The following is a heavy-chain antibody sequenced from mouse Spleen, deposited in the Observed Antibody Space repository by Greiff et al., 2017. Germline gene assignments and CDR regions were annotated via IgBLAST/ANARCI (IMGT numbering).Heavy chain of an antibody. D-gene: IGHD1-1*01. CDR2: IYPSDSET. CDR1: GYTFTSYW. CDR3: ARSVGYYYGSSPYAMDY. Sequence: QVQLKQPGAELVRPGSSVKLSCKASGYTFTSYWMDWVKQRPGQGLEWIGNIYPSDSETHYNQKFKDKATLTVDKSSSTAYMQLSSLTSEDSAVYYCARSVGYYYGSSPYAMDYWGQGTSVTVSS. J-gene: IGHJ4*01. V-gene: IGHV1-61*01.